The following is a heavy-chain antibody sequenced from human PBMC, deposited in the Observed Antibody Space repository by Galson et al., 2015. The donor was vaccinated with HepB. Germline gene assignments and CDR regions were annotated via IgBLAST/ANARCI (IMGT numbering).Heavy chain of an antibody. CDR1: GFTFSSYA. CDR3: ASFLELTGDQRYFDY. CDR2: ISGSGGST. Sequence: SLRLSCAASGFTFSSYAMSWVRQAPGKGLEWVSAISGSGGSTYYADSVKGRFTISRDNSKNTLYLQMNSLRAEDTAVYYCASFLELTGDQRYFDYWGQGTLVTVSS. D-gene: IGHD7-27*01. V-gene: IGHV3-23*01. J-gene: IGHJ4*02.